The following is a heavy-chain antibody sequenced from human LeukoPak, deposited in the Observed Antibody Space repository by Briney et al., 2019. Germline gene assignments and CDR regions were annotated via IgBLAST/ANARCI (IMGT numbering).Heavy chain of an antibody. CDR3: ARAGAGGGDFDY. D-gene: IGHD2-21*01. CDR1: GGSINTYY. CDR2: IYYSGST. Sequence: PSETLSLTCSVSGGSINTYYWSWIRQPPGKGLEWTGCIYYSGSTNYNPSLKSRVTISVDTSKNQFSLRLNSVTAADTAVYYCARAGAGGGDFDYWGQGTLVTVSS. V-gene: IGHV4-59*01. J-gene: IGHJ4*02.